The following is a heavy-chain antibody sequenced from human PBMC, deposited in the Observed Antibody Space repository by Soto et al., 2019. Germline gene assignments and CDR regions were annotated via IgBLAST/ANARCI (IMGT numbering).Heavy chain of an antibody. CDR2: MNHSGTT. Sequence: SETLSLTCAVHGGSFRGCYWTWIRQPPGKGLEWIVEMNHSGTTNHNPSLKSRVTISVDTSKNQFSLKLSSVTAADTAVYYCARLAGGYYDSSGYWAVFEYWGQGTLVTVSS. CDR1: GGSFRGCY. J-gene: IGHJ4*02. V-gene: IGHV4-34*01. CDR3: ARLAGGYYDSSGYWAVFEY. D-gene: IGHD3-22*01.